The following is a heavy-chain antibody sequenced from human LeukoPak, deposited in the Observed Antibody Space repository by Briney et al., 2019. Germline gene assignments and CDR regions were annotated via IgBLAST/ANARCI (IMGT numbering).Heavy chain of an antibody. J-gene: IGHJ4*02. V-gene: IGHV4-61*02. D-gene: IGHD1-26*01. CDR1: GDSINSGSYY. Sequence: TLSLTCTVSGDSINSGSYYWSWIRQPPGKGLEWIGRIYNSGSANYNPSLKSRVTISVDTSKNQFSLKLSSVTAADTAVYYCARPYSGRFDYWGQGTLVTVSS. CDR3: ARPYSGRFDY. CDR2: IYNSGSA.